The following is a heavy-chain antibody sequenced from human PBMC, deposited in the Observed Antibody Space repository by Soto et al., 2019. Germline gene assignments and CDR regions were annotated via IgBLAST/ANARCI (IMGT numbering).Heavy chain of an antibody. V-gene: IGHV4-39*01. CDR3: ARGFHDYYYGMDV. CDR1: GGSISSSSYY. Sequence: PSETLSLTCTVSGGSISSSSYYWGWIRQPPGKGLEWIGSIYYSGSTYYNPSLKSRVTISVDTSKDQFSLKLSSVTAADTAVYYCARGFHDYYYGMDVWGQGTTVTVSS. J-gene: IGHJ6*02. CDR2: IYYSGST.